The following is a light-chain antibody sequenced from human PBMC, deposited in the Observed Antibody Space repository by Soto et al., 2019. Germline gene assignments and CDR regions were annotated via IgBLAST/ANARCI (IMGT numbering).Light chain of an antibody. CDR2: GAS. Sequence: IVLTQSPGTLSLSPGERATLSCRASQSVSSSYLAWYQQKPGQAPRLLIYGASSRATGITDRFSGSGSGTDFTLTISRLEPEDFAVYYCQQYGSSPPITFGQGTRLEIK. CDR1: QSVSSSY. J-gene: IGKJ5*01. CDR3: QQYGSSPPIT. V-gene: IGKV3-20*01.